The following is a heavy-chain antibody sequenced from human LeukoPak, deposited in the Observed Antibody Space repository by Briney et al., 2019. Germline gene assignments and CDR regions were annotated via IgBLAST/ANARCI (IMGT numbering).Heavy chain of an antibody. CDR2: INAGNGNT. CDR1: GYTFTSYA. CDR3: ARDPPRYCGGDCYDPFDP. V-gene: IGHV1-3*01. Sequence: ASVKVSCKASGYTFTSYAMHWVRQAPGQRLEWMGWINAGNGNTKYSQKFQGRVTITRDTSASTAYMELSSLRSEDTAVYYCARDPPRYCGGDCYDPFDPWGQGTLVTVSS. J-gene: IGHJ5*02. D-gene: IGHD2-21*02.